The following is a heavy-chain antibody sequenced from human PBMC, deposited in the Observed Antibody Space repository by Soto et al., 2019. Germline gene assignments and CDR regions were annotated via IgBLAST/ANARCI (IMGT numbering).Heavy chain of an antibody. CDR1: GGSFSGYY. CDR3: ARTGHRRENGSGSYWSRVPFQH. Sequence: QVQLQQWGAGLLKPSETLSLTCAVYGGSFSGYYWSWIRQPPGKGLEWIGEINHSGSTNYNPSLKSRVTISVDTSKNQFSLKLSSVTAADTAVYYCARTGHRRENGSGSYWSRVPFQHWGQGTLVTVSS. CDR2: INHSGST. V-gene: IGHV4-34*01. D-gene: IGHD3-10*01. J-gene: IGHJ1*01.